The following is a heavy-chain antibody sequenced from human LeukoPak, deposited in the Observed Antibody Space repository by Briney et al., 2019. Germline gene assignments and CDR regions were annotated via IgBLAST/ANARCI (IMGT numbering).Heavy chain of an antibody. CDR1: GFTFSSYD. Sequence: PGGSLRLSCAASGFTFSSYDMHWVRQATGKGLEWVSAIGTAGDTYYPGSVKGRFTISRENAKNSLYLQMNSPRAEDTAVYYCARAPYYYGRLGGMDVWGQGTTVAVSS. D-gene: IGHD3-10*01. CDR2: IGTAGDT. J-gene: IGHJ6*02. V-gene: IGHV3-13*01. CDR3: ARAPYYYGRLGGMDV.